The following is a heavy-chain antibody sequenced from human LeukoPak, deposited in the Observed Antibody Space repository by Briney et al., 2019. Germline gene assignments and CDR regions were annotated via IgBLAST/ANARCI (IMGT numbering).Heavy chain of an antibody. Sequence: SETLSLTCTVSGGSISSYYWSWIRQPAGKGLEWIGRIYTSGSTNYNPSLKSRVTMSVDTSKNQSSLKLSSVTAADTAVYYCARDPQWGNDILGWFDPWGQGTLVTVSS. D-gene: IGHD2-8*01. CDR1: GGSISSYY. CDR3: ARDPQWGNDILGWFDP. CDR2: IYTSGST. J-gene: IGHJ5*02. V-gene: IGHV4-4*07.